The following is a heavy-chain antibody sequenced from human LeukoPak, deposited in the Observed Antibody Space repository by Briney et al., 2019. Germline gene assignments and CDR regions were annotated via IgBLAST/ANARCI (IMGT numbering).Heavy chain of an antibody. D-gene: IGHD3-22*01. CDR3: ARDCVSLCDSSGYYEFDY. V-gene: IGHV1-18*01. CDR2: ICAYIGNT. CDR1: GDTFTVDG. Sequence: ASLRVSSKPSGDTFTVDGIGSGRQAPRQRREWRGWICAYIGNTNSTQKLQGRVTMTTDTSTSTAYMPLRSLRSDDTAVYYCARDCVSLCDSSGYYEFDYWGQGNLVTASS. J-gene: IGHJ4*02.